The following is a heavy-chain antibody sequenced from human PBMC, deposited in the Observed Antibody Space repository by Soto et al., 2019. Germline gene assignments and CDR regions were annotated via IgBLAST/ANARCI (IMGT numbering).Heavy chain of an antibody. D-gene: IGHD3-10*01. CDR2: IWYDGSNK. CDR1: GFTFSSYG. Sequence: QVQLVESGGGVVQPGRSLRLSCAASGFTFSSYGMHWVRQAPGKGLEWVAVIWYDGSNKYYADSVKGRFTISRDNSKNTLYLQMNILRAEDTAVYYCARETMEAYYYYYGMDVWVQGTTVTVSS. V-gene: IGHV3-33*01. CDR3: ARETMEAYYYYYGMDV. J-gene: IGHJ6*02.